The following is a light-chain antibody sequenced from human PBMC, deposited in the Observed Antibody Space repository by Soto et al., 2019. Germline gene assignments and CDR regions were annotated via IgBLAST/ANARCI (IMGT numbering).Light chain of an antibody. CDR1: QSVSSY. V-gene: IGKV3-11*01. Sequence: EIVLTQSPATLSLSPGESAALSCRASQSVSSYLAWYQQKPGHAPRLLIYDASKRAPGIPARFTGSGSGTDYTLTISSLEPEDFAVYFCQQRSVLPSTFGGGTKVEI. J-gene: IGKJ4*01. CDR3: QQRSVLPST. CDR2: DAS.